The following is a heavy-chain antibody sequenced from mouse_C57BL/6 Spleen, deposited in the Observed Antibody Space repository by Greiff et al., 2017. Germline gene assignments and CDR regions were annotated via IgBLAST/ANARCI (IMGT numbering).Heavy chain of an antibody. Sequence: QVQLQQSGAELVKPGASVKLSCKASGYTFTSYCMHWVKQRPGQGLQWIGMIHPNSGRTNYNEKFKSKATLTVDKSSSTAYMQLSSLTSEDSAVYYCAINWDGGAMDYWGQGTSVTVSS. J-gene: IGHJ4*01. CDR3: AINWDGGAMDY. CDR1: GYTFTSYC. V-gene: IGHV1-64*01. CDR2: IHPNSGRT. D-gene: IGHD4-1*01.